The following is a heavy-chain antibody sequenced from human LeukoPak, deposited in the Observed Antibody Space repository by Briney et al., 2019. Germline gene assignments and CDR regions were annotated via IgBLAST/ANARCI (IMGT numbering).Heavy chain of an antibody. Sequence: GGSLRLSCGASEFTFSIYEMNCVRQAPEKGREWGSYISSSGSTIYYADSVKGRFTISRDNAKNSLYLQMNSLRAEDTAVYYCAELGITMIGGVWGKGTTVTISS. D-gene: IGHD3-10*02. J-gene: IGHJ6*04. V-gene: IGHV3-48*03. CDR3: AELGITMIGGV. CDR2: ISSSGSTI. CDR1: EFTFSIYE.